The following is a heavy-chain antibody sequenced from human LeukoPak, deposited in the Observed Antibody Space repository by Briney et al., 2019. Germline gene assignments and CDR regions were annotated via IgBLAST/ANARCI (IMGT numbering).Heavy chain of an antibody. CDR1: GGSFSGYY. CDR2: ISSGGRT. CDR3: ARGRLEAMWELLPYDAFDI. J-gene: IGHJ3*02. V-gene: IGHV4-34*01. Sequence: KPSETLSLTCAVYGGSFSGYYWTWIRQSPVKGLEWIGEISSGGRTNDNPSLKSRVSISVDTSKNQFSLRLNSVTAADTAVFYCARGRLEAMWELLPYDAFDIWGQGTMVTVSS. D-gene: IGHD1-26*01.